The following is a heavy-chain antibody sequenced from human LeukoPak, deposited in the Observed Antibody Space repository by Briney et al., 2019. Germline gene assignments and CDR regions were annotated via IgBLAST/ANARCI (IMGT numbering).Heavy chain of an antibody. Sequence: SGGSLRLSCAASGFTFSSYEMNWVRQAPGKGLEWVSYITSSGSTIYYADSVKGRFTISRDNAKNSLYLQMNSLRAEDTAVYYCARESRSFYYGSGSSYYYYYMDVWGKGTTVTISS. D-gene: IGHD3-10*01. J-gene: IGHJ6*03. CDR3: ARESRSFYYGSGSSYYYYYMDV. V-gene: IGHV3-48*03. CDR1: GFTFSSYE. CDR2: ITSSGSTI.